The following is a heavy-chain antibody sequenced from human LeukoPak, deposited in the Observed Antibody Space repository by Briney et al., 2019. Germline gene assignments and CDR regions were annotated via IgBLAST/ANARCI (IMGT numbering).Heavy chain of an antibody. D-gene: IGHD3-9*01. Sequence: SETLSLTCTVSGGSISSSSYYWGWIRQPPGKGLEWIGSIYYSGSTYYNPSLKSRVTISVDTSKNQFSLKLSSVTAADTAVYYCARLDILTGYYGWYFDYWGQGTLVTVSS. CDR1: GGSISSSSYY. CDR3: ARLDILTGYYGWYFDY. CDR2: IYYSGST. V-gene: IGHV4-39*01. J-gene: IGHJ4*02.